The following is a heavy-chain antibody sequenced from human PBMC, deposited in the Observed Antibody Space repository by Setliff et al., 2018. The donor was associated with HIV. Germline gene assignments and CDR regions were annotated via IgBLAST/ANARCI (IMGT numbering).Heavy chain of an antibody. CDR3: ARDFGAGFTGLDY. CDR1: GGSFSSHA. D-gene: IGHD3-10*01. V-gene: IGHV1-69*13. Sequence: SVKVSCKASGGSFSSHAISWVRQAPGQGLEWMGGVIPIFATTTYAQQFQGRVTIIADESTNTAYMELSSLRSDDTAVYYCARDFGAGFTGLDYWGQGTLVTVSS. J-gene: IGHJ4*02. CDR2: VIPIFATT.